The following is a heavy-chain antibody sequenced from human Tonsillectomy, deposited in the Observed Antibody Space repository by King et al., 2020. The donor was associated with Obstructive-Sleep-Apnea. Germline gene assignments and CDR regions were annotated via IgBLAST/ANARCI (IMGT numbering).Heavy chain of an antibody. CDR1: GYSISSSTHC. V-gene: IGHV4-39*07. J-gene: IGHJ5*02. CDR2: INYSGRT. CDR3: AGYSSSSGWFDP. Sequence: QLQESGPGLVKPSETLSLTCTVSGYSISSSTHCWGWIRQPPGEGGGWIGDINYSGRTHYIPSLKSRVTISVDTSKNQFSLKLSSVTAADTAVYYCAGYSSSSGWFDPWGQGTLVTVSS. D-gene: IGHD6-6*01.